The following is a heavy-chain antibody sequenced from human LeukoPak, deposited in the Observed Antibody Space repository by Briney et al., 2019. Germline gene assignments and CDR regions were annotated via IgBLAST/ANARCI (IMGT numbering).Heavy chain of an antibody. CDR1: GGSFSGYY. D-gene: IGHD3-10*01. CDR2: INHSGST. V-gene: IGHV4-34*01. Sequence: SETLSLTCAVCGGSFSGYYWSWIRQPPGKGLEWIGEINHSGSTNYNPSLKSRVTISVDTSKNQFSLKLSSVTAADTAVYYCARGHYGSGSYYRTGKNWFDPWGQGTLVTVSS. CDR3: ARGHYGSGSYYRTGKNWFDP. J-gene: IGHJ5*02.